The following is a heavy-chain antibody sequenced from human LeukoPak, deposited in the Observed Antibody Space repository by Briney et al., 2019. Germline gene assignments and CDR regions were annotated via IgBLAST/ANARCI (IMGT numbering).Heavy chain of an antibody. Sequence: GGSLRLSCATSGFTFSSYAMSWVRQAPGKGLEWVAHIKQDGSQEYYVDSVKGRFTISRDSAKNSLYLQMNSLRAEDTAVYYCARGVPYDSWSGPHYSDYWGQGTPVTVSS. V-gene: IGHV3-7*01. D-gene: IGHD3-3*01. CDR1: GFTFSSYA. CDR3: ARGVPYDSWSGPHYSDY. CDR2: IKQDGSQE. J-gene: IGHJ4*02.